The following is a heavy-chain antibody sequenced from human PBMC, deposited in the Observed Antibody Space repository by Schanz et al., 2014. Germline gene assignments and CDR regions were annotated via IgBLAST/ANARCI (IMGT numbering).Heavy chain of an antibody. D-gene: IGHD1-26*01. Sequence: QILLVQPGPEVKKPGASVTVSCKASGYDFHIYAYSWVRQAPGQGPEWIGWISGYTGDTKYAQKFQHRVNMTTDRTTSTVYMELRSRRCDDTAVYFCARDNGRIPAANSFDYWGQGTRVTVSS. CDR1: GYDFHIYA. J-gene: IGHJ4*02. CDR2: ISGYTGDT. V-gene: IGHV1-18*01. CDR3: ARDNGRIPAANSFDY.